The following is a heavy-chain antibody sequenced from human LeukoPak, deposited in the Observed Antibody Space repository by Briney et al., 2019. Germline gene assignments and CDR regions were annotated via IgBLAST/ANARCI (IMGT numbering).Heavy chain of an antibody. V-gene: IGHV3-49*04. CDR3: ARGIVGSCSGVSCYYFDY. CDR1: GFSFGDYA. D-gene: IGHD2-15*01. CDR2: ILSKAYGGTI. J-gene: IGHJ4*02. Sequence: SLRLSCTGSGFSFGDYAMSWARQAPGKGLEWVGFILSKAYGGTIEYAASVKDRFTISRDDAKSIAYLQMKGLKIEDTAIYYCARGIVGSCSGVSCYYFDYWGQGTLVT.